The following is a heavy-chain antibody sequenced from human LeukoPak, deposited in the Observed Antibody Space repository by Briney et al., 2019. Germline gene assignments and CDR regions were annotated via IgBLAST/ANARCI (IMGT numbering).Heavy chain of an antibody. CDR2: IYTSGST. CDR1: GGSISSYY. J-gene: IGHJ1*01. Sequence: SETLSLTCTVSGGSISSYYWSWIRQPAGKGLEWIGRIYTSGSTNYNPSLKSRVTMSVDTSKNQFSLKLRSVTAADTAVYYCATTPMVRGLAEYFQHWGQGTLVTVSS. V-gene: IGHV4-4*07. D-gene: IGHD3-10*01. CDR3: ATTPMVRGLAEYFQH.